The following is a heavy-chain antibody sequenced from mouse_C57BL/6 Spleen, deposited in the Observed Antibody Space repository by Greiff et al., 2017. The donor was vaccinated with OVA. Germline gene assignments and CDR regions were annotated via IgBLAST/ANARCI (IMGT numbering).Heavy chain of an antibody. CDR1: GYAFSSSW. CDR3: ARDSSGYAWFAY. V-gene: IGHV1-82*01. Sequence: VQLQQSGPELVKPGASVKISCKASGYAFSSSWMNWVQQRPGKGLEWIGRIYPGDGDTNYNGKFKGKATLTADKSSSTAYMQLSGLTSEDSAVYFCARDSSGYAWFAYWGQGTLVTVSA. J-gene: IGHJ3*01. D-gene: IGHD3-2*02. CDR2: IYPGDGDT.